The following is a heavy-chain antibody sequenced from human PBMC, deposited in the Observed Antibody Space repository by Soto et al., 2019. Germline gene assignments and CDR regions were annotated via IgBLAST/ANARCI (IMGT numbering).Heavy chain of an antibody. Sequence: EVQLLESGGGLVQPGGSLRLSCAASGFTFISYAMNWVRQAPGKGLQWVSAISGGGDATFYADSVKGRFTISRDNSRSAGTLQMNSLGADDTAVYYCARKVRGSTTRPDYWYFDLWGRGTLVTVSS. J-gene: IGHJ2*01. V-gene: IGHV3-23*01. CDR2: ISGGGDAT. CDR3: ARKVRGSTTRPDYWYFDL. CDR1: GFTFISYA. D-gene: IGHD3-10*01.